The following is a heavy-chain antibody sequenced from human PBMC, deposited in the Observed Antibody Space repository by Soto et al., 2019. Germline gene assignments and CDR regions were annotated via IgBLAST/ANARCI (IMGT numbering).Heavy chain of an antibody. V-gene: IGHV1-69*02. CDR2: IIPILGIA. D-gene: IGHD1-26*01. CDR3: GYNFYYSSGMDI. Sequence: QVQLVQSGAEVKKPGSSVKVSCKASGGTFSSYTISWVRQAPGQGLEWMGRIIPILGIANYAQKFQGRVTITADKSASTAYMELSSLRSADTAVYYCGYNFYYSSGMDIWGQWTTVTVSS. J-gene: IGHJ6*02. CDR1: GGTFSSYT.